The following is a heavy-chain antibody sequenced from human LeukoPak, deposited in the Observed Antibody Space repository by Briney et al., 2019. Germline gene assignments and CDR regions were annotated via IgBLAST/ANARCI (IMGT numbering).Heavy chain of an antibody. D-gene: IGHD3-10*01. J-gene: IGHJ4*02. V-gene: IGHV1-8*01. CDR2: MNPNSGNT. CDR1: GYTFTSYD. CDR3: ARWITMVRGVLGY. Sequence: ASVKVSCKASGYTFTSYDINWVRQATGQGLEWMGWMNPNSGNTGYAQKFQGRVTMTRNTSISTAYMELSSLRSEDTAVYYRARWITMVRGVLGYWGQGTLVTVSS.